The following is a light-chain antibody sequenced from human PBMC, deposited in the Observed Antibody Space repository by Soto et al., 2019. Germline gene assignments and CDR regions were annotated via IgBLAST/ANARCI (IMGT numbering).Light chain of an antibody. V-gene: IGLV2-11*01. J-gene: IGLJ1*01. CDR3: CSYAGRYTYV. CDR2: DVS. Sequence: QSALTQPRSVSGSPGQSVTISCTGASSDVGGYNYVSWYQQHPGKAPKLMIYDVSKRPSGVPDRFSGSKSGNTASLTISGLQTEDEADYYCCSYAGRYTYVFGTGTKLTGL. CDR1: SSDVGGYNY.